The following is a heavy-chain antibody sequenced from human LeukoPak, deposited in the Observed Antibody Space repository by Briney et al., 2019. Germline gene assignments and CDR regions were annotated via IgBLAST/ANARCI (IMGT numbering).Heavy chain of an antibody. CDR2: MNPNSGNT. Sequence: GASVKVSCKASGYTFTSYDINWVRQATGQGLEWMGWMNPNSGNTGYAQKFQGRVTMTRNTSISTAYMELSSLRSEDTAVYYCARSPQLIWGYYYYYMDVWGKGTTVTISS. CDR1: GYTFTSYD. D-gene: IGHD2-2*01. CDR3: ARSPQLIWGYYYYYMDV. J-gene: IGHJ6*03. V-gene: IGHV1-8*01.